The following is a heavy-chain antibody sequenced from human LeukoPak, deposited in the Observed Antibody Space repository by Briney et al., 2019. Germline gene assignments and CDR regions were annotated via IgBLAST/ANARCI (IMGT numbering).Heavy chain of an antibody. CDR1: GFTFSSYA. V-gene: IGHV3-23*01. J-gene: IGHJ5*02. D-gene: IGHD2-15*01. CDR2: ISGSCGSS. Sequence: GGSLRLSCAASGFTFSSYAMSWVRQAPGKGLEWVSAISGSCGSSYYADSSKGRFTISRDNSKNTLYLQMHSLRAEDTAVYYCAKEYCSGGSCYPGGFDPWGQGTLVTVSS. CDR3: AKEYCSGGSCYPGGFDP.